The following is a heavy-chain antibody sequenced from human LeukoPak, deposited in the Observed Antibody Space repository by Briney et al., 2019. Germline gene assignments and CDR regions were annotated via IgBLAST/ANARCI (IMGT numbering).Heavy chain of an antibody. V-gene: IGHV3-11*01. Sequence: PGGSLRLSCAASGFTFSDYYTSWIRQAPGKGLEWVSYISSSGSTIYYADSVKGRFTISRDNAKNSLYLQMNSLRAEDTAVYYCAHYYCGGDCYPFWGQGTLVTVSS. CDR1: GFTFSDYY. J-gene: IGHJ1*01. D-gene: IGHD2-21*02. CDR2: ISSSGSTI. CDR3: AHYYCGGDCYPF.